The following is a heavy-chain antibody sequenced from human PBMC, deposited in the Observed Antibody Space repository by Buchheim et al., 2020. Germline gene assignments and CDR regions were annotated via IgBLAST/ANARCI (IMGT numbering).Heavy chain of an antibody. J-gene: IGHJ4*02. CDR2: ISYDGSNK. CDR3: WYSEWFPVGY. Sequence: QVQLVESGGGVVQPGRSLRLSCAASGFTFSSYAMHWVRQAPGKGLEWVAVISYDGSNKYYADSVKGRFTISRDNSKSTLSLQMNILRDEDTAVYYCWYSEWFPVGYWGQGTL. V-gene: IGHV3-30-3*01. D-gene: IGHD3-3*01. CDR1: GFTFSSYA.